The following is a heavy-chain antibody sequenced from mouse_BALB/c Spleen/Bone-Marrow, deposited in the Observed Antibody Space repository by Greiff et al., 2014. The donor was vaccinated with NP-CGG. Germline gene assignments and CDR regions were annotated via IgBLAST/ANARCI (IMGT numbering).Heavy chain of an antibody. J-gene: IGHJ3*01. D-gene: IGHD2-4*01. V-gene: IGHV14-3*02. CDR1: GFNVKDTY. CDR3: AVYDYEGFAY. CDR2: IDPANGNT. Sequence: EVQLQQSGAELVKPGASVKLSCTASGFNVKDTYMHWVKQRPEQGLEWIGRIDPANGNTKYDPKFQGKATITADTSSNTAYLQLSSLTSEDTAVYYCAVYDYEGFAYWGQGTLVTVSA.